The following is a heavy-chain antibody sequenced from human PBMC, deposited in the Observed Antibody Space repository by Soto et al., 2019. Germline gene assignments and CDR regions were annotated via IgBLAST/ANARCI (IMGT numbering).Heavy chain of an antibody. CDR3: ARYSGKYQGPIDY. V-gene: IGHV3-30*03. J-gene: IGHJ4*02. Sequence: QVQLVESGGGVVQPGRSLRLSCAASGFTFSHYGIHWVRQAPGKGLEWLAVISYDGSNKHYADSVKGRFTVCRDNSKNPLYLQMNSLRAEDTAVYFCARYSGKYQGPIDYWGQGTLVTVSS. CDR2: ISYDGSNK. D-gene: IGHD1-26*01. CDR1: GFTFSHYG.